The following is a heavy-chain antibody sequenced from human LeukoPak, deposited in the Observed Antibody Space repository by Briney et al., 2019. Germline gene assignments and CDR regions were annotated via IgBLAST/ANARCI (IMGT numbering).Heavy chain of an antibody. Sequence: GGSLRLSCVASGFTFSTYAMHWVRQAPGKGLEYVSAISSNGGSTYYANSVKGRFTISRDNSKNTLYLQMGSLRAEDMAVYYCARAPFNTPLDYWGQGTLVTVSS. CDR3: ARAPFNTPLDY. V-gene: IGHV3-64*01. CDR1: GFTFSTYA. CDR2: ISSNGGST. J-gene: IGHJ4*02.